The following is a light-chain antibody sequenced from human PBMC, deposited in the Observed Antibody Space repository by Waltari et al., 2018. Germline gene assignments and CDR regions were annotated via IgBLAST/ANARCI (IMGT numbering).Light chain of an antibody. V-gene: IGLV1-47*01. J-gene: IGLJ3*02. CDR3: ATWDDLLSAWV. CDR2: RNN. CDR1: SSNIGRNF. Sequence: QSVLTQPPSASGTPGQRVTITCSGSSSNIGRNFVYWYQQLSGTAPKRLIYRNNQRASGVPDRLSGSKSGTSASLAIGGLRAEDEGDYYCATWDDLLSAWVFGGGTKLTVL.